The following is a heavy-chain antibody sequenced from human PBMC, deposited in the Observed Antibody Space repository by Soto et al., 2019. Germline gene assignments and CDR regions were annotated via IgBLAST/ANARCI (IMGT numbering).Heavy chain of an antibody. D-gene: IGHD3-3*01. CDR1: GGSVNGYY. CDR2: INHTGGT. V-gene: IGHV4-34*01. J-gene: IGHJ5*02. CDR3: ATRITVFGLLIPPFDP. Sequence: PSETLSLTCAVYGGSVNGYYWNWIRQPPGKGLEWIGGINHTGGTHYNPSLKSRVTMSVDTSKNQFSLRLSSVTAADTAIYYCATRITVFGLLIPPFDPWGQGTQVTVFS.